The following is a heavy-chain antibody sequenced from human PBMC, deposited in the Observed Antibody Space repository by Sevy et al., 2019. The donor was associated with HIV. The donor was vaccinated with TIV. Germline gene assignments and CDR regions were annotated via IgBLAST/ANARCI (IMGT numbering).Heavy chain of an antibody. Sequence: GGSLRLSCAASGFRFNYHNMNWVRQAPGKGLEWISYISNSGRTTYLADSVRGRFTISRDNAKNSLFLEMDNLTDEDTAVYYCASEGNRERQTIPLDSWGRGIQVTVSS. J-gene: IGHJ4*02. CDR2: ISNSGRTT. CDR3: ASEGNRERQTIPLDS. V-gene: IGHV3-48*02. D-gene: IGHD6-25*01. CDR1: GFRFNYHN.